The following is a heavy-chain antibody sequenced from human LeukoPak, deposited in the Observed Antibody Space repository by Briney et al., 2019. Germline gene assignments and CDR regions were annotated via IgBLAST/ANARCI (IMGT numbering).Heavy chain of an antibody. Sequence: SVKVSCKASGGTFSSYAISWVRQAPGQGREWMGRIIPILGIANYAQKFQGRVTITADKSTSTAYMELSSLRSEDTAVYYCASPGGATTFYGMDVWGQGTTVTVSS. V-gene: IGHV1-69*04. CDR1: GGTFSSYA. CDR2: IIPILGIA. J-gene: IGHJ6*02. D-gene: IGHD1-26*01. CDR3: ASPGGATTFYGMDV.